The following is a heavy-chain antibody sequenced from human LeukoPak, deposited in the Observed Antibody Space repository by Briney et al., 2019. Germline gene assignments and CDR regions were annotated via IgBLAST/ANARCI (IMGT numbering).Heavy chain of an antibody. D-gene: IGHD1-14*01. CDR1: GFTFSSYA. J-gene: IGHJ6*04. Sequence: GGSLRLSCAASGFTFSSYAMHWVRQAPGKGLEGVAVISYDGSNKYYADSVKGRFTISRDNSKNTLYLQMNSLRAEDTAVYYCARETALIIMDVWGKGTTVTVSS. CDR2: ISYDGSNK. V-gene: IGHV3-30*01. CDR3: ARETALIIMDV.